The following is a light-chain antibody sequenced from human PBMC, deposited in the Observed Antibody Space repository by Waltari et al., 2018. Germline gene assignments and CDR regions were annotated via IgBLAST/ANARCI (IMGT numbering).Light chain of an antibody. V-gene: IGLV3-1*01. CDR3: QTWDSSAGV. CDR1: NLGDKY. Sequence: SYALTQPPSVSVSPGQSATITCSGDNLGDKYASWYQQRPGQSPVLVIYQDVMRPSGIPERFSGSNYGNTATLTISETQAMDEADYYCQTWDSSAGVFGGGTKLTVL. J-gene: IGLJ3*02. CDR2: QDV.